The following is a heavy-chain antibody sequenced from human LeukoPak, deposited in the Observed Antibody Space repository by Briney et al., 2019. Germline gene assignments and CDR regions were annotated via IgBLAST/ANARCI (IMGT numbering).Heavy chain of an antibody. Sequence: PSETLSLTCTVSGDSTSSGNFYWGWIRQPPGKELQWIGSIYYNGITHYNPSLESRVTISADTSTNEFSLKLRSVTAADTAMYYCARDHGDFVQHDWGQGTLVTVSS. CDR2: IYYNGIT. CDR3: ARDHGDFVQHD. J-gene: IGHJ4*02. D-gene: IGHD4-17*01. V-gene: IGHV4-39*01. CDR1: GDSTSSGNFY.